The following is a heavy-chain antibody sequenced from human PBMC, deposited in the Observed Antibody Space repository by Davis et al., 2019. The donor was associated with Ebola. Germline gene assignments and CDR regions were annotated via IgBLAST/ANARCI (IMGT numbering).Heavy chain of an antibody. CDR2: MIPILGIA. Sequence: SVKVSCKASGGTFSSYPISGVRHVPGQGLEWMGRMIPILGIANYAQKFQVRVTITADKSTSTAYMELSSLRSEDTAVYYCAKVTPYNWNYVLDYWGQGTLVTVSS. CDR1: GGTFSSYP. V-gene: IGHV1-69*02. J-gene: IGHJ4*02. CDR3: AKVTPYNWNYVLDY. D-gene: IGHD1-7*01.